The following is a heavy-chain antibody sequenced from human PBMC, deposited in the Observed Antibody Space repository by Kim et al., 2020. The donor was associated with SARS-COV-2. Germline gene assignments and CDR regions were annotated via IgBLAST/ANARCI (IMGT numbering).Heavy chain of an antibody. V-gene: IGHV3-23*03. J-gene: IGHJ4*02. Sequence: GGSLRLSCAASGFTFSSYAMSWVRQAPGKGLEWVSVICSGGSSTYYADSVKGRFTISRDNSKNTLYLQMNSLRAEDTAVYYCAKYRYYYDSSGYNYVGYFDYWGQGTLVTVSS. CDR1: GFTFSSYA. D-gene: IGHD3-22*01. CDR3: AKYRYYYDSSGYNYVGYFDY. CDR2: ICSGGSST.